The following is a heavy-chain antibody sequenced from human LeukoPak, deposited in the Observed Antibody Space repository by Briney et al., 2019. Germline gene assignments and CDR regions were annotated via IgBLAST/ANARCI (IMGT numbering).Heavy chain of an antibody. J-gene: IGHJ5*02. CDR2: IIPIFGTA. CDR3: ARTPVGYYGSDWFDP. CDR1: GGTLSSYA. D-gene: IGHD3-10*01. V-gene: IGHV1-69*13. Sequence: ASVKVSCKASGGTLSSYAISWVRQAPGQGLEWMGGIIPIFGTANYAQKFQGRVTITADESTSTAYMELSSLRSEDTAVYYCARTPVGYYGSDWFDPWGQGTLVTVSS.